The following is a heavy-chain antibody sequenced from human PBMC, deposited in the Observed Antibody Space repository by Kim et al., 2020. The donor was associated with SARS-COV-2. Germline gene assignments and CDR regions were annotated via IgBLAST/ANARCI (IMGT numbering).Heavy chain of an antibody. Sequence: SETLSLTCTVSGGSISNYYWSWIRQPAGKGLEWIGRIYTSGSTKYNPSLKSRGTMSVDTSKNQFSLKLTSLTAADTAVYYCAAVNDYYDSSDYYLWWFDPWGQGTMVTVAS. CDR3: AAVNDYYDSSDYYLWWFDP. V-gene: IGHV4-4*07. CDR2: IYTSGST. J-gene: IGHJ5*02. CDR1: GGSISNYY. D-gene: IGHD3-22*01.